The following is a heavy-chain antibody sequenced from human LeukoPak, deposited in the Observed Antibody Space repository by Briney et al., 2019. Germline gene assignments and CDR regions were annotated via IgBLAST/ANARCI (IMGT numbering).Heavy chain of an antibody. V-gene: IGHV1-69*05. CDR2: IIPIFGTA. J-gene: IGHJ5*02. Sequence: SVKVSCKASGGTFSSYAISWVRQAPGQGLEWMGGIIPIFGTANYAQKFHGRVTITTDESTSTAYMELSSLRSEDTAVYYCARGPDGYELYNWFDPWGQGTLVTVSS. D-gene: IGHD5-12*01. CDR3: ARGPDGYELYNWFDP. CDR1: GGTFSSYA.